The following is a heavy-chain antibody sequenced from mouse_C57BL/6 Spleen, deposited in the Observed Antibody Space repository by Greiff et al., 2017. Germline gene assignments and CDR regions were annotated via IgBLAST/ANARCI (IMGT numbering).Heavy chain of an antibody. Sequence: QVQLKQSGAELVKPGASVKLSCKASGYTFTSYWMHWVKQRPGQGLEWIGMIHPNSGSTNYNEKFKSKATLTVDKSSSTAYMQLSSLTSEDSAVYYCARVAGRDAMDYWGQGTSVTVSS. D-gene: IGHD1-1*01. J-gene: IGHJ4*01. CDR1: GYTFTSYW. CDR2: IHPNSGST. V-gene: IGHV1-64*01. CDR3: ARVAGRDAMDY.